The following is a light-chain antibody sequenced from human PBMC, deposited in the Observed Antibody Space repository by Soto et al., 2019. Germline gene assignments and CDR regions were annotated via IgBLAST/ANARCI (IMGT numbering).Light chain of an antibody. CDR3: LSFTNSDTYV. CDR2: DVI. CDR1: SSDVGGYNR. J-gene: IGLJ1*01. V-gene: IGLV2-18*02. Sequence: QSALTQPPSVSGSPGQSVVISCTGTSSDVGGYNRVSWYQQPPGTAPKLMIYDVISRPSGVPDRFSGSKSGNTASLTISGLQPEDEADYYCLSFTNSDTYVFGTGTKLTVL.